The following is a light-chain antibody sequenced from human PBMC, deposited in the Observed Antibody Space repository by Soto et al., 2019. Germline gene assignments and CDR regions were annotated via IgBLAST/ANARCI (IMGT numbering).Light chain of an antibody. CDR2: GVS. V-gene: IGLV2-14*03. CDR3: SSYTFSSTLVV. J-gene: IGLJ2*01. Sequence: QSALTQPASVSGSPGQSITISCTGTSSDIGSYNYVSWYQQLPGKVPKLMIYGVSNRPSRVSNRFSGSKSGNTASLTISGLQAEDEADYYCSSYTFSSTLVVFGGGTQLTVL. CDR1: SSDIGSYNY.